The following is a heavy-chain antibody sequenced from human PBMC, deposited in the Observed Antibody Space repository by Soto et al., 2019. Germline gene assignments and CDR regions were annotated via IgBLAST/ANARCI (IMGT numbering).Heavy chain of an antibody. CDR3: ARDSSGSRTHYYYYGMDV. J-gene: IGHJ6*02. CDR1: GGTFSSYA. V-gene: IGHV1-69*13. CDR2: IIPIFGTA. D-gene: IGHD3-10*01. Sequence: GASVKVSCKASGGTFSSYAISWVRQAPGQGLEWMGGIIPIFGTANYAQKFQGRVTITADESTSTAYMELSSLRSGDTAVYYCARDSSGSRTHYYYYGMDVWGQGTTVTVSS.